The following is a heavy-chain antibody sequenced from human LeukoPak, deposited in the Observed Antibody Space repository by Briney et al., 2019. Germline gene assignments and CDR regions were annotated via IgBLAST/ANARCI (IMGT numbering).Heavy chain of an antibody. CDR1: GYTFTSYG. Sequence: SVKVPCKASGYTFTSYGISWVRQAPGQGLEWMGWISAYNGNTNYAQKLQGRVTMTTDTSTSTAYMELRSLRSDDTAVYYCARDAQWLVPEGYFYYMDVWGKGTTVTVSS. CDR3: ARDAQWLVPEGYFYYMDV. V-gene: IGHV1-18*01. CDR2: ISAYNGNT. J-gene: IGHJ6*03. D-gene: IGHD6-19*01.